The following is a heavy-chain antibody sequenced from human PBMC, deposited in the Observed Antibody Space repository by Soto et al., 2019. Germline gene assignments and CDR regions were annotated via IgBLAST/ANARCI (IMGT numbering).Heavy chain of an antibody. CDR3: ASVPPTAKLDS. V-gene: IGHV4-30-4*01. J-gene: IGHJ4*02. CDR2: IHNSGSP. Sequence: QVQLQESGPGLVRPSQTLSLTCSVSGASIYNGGYFWSWIRQSPGKGLEWIGHIHNSGSPYNNPSLTGRVTTSAATSMTQFSLALTSVTAADTAIYYCASVPPTAKLDSWGQGLLVTLSS. CDR1: GASIYNGGYF.